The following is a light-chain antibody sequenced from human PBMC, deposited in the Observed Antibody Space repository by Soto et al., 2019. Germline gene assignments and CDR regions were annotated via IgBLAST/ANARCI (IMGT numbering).Light chain of an antibody. Sequence: DIQMTQSPSSLSASVGDRVTITFRASQSISSYLNWYQQKPGKAPKLLIYAASSLQSGVPSRFSGSGSGTDFTLTISRLQPEDYALYYCQQYGPSLITFGQGTRLEIK. V-gene: IGKV1-39*01. CDR1: QSISSY. J-gene: IGKJ5*01. CDR2: AAS. CDR3: QQYGPSLIT.